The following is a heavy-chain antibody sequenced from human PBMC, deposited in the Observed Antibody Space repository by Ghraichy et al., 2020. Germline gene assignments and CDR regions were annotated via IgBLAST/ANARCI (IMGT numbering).Heavy chain of an antibody. D-gene: IGHD6-19*01. V-gene: IGHV4-59*01. CDR1: GGSISSYY. J-gene: IGHJ6*03. CDR2: IYYSGST. CDR3: ARVAGKYYYYMDV. Sequence: SETLSLTCTVSGGSISSYYWSWIRQPPGKGLEWIGYIYYSGSTNYNPSLKSRVTLSVDTSKNQFSLKLSSVTAADTAVYYCARVAGKYYYYMDVWGKGTTVTVSS.